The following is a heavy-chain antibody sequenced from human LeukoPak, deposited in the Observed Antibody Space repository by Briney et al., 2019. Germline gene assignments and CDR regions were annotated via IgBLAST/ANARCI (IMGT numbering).Heavy chain of an antibody. D-gene: IGHD2-15*01. CDR2: IYYSGST. J-gene: IGHJ6*02. V-gene: IGHV4-59*01. CDR1: GGSISSYY. CDR3: ARDGGRYCSGGSCYSRDYYYGMDV. Sequence: KPSETLSLTCTVSGGSISSYYWSWIRQPPGKGLEWIGYIYYSGSTNYNPSLKSRVTISVDTSKNQFSLKLSSVTAADTAVYYCARDGGRYCSGGSCYSRDYYYGMDVWGQGTTVTVSS.